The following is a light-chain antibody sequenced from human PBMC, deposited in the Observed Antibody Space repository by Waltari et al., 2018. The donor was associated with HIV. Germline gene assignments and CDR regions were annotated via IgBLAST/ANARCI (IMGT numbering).Light chain of an antibody. CDR1: HGDPRYYNL. J-gene: IGLJ2*01. CDR2: KVT. V-gene: IGLV2-8*01. CDR3: SSFAGTHKL. Sequence: SALTQSPYASGSPGQSVNISCTWSHGDPRYYNLVSWYQQPTDRPPKLILFKVTKRPSASPDRFSCSKSGNTPSLFVSGLQPEDEPTYCCSSFAGTHKLFGGGTKLTVL.